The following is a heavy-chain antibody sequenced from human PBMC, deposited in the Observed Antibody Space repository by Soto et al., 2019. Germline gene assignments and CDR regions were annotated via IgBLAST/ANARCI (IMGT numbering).Heavy chain of an antibody. CDR3: ARDALGYCRSSNCYIYYGMDV. J-gene: IGHJ6*02. CDR1: GFTFSHYG. V-gene: IGHV3-33*01. Sequence: QVQLVESGGGVVQPGRSLRLSCEASGFTFSHYGMHWVRQAPGKGLEWVSVIQSDGKNVYYIDFVKGRFTISRDNSKNTLYLQMNGLRAEDTAVYFCARDALGYCRSSNCYIYYGMDVWGQGTTVIVSS. CDR2: IQSDGKNV. D-gene: IGHD2-2*01.